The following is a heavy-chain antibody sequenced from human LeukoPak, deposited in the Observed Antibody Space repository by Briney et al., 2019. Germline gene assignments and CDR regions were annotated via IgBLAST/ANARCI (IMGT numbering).Heavy chain of an antibody. D-gene: IGHD6-19*01. CDR3: ARDSVLRTAVAEGYWFDP. Sequence: ASVKVSCKASGYTFTSYDINWVRQATGQGLEWMGWMNPNSGNTGYAQKFQGRVTITRNTSISTAYMELSSLRSEDTAVYYCARDSVLRTAVAEGYWFDPWGQGTLVTVSS. CDR2: MNPNSGNT. V-gene: IGHV1-8*03. J-gene: IGHJ5*02. CDR1: GYTFTSYD.